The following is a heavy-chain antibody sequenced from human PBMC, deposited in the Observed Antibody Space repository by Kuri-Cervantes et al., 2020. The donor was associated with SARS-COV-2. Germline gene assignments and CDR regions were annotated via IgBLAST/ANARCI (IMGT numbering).Heavy chain of an antibody. CDR3: ARPPYYYYYMDV. CDR1: GFTFSSYG. J-gene: IGHJ6*03. CDR2: IRYDGSNK. V-gene: IGHV3-30*02. Sequence: GESLKISCAASGFTFSSYGMHWVRQAPGKGLEWMAFIRYDGSNKYYADSVKGRFTISRDNSKNTLYLQMNSLRAEDTAVYYCARPPYYYYYMDVWGKGTTVTVSS.